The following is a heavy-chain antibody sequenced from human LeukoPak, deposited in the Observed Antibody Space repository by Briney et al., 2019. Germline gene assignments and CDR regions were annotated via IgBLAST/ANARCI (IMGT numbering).Heavy chain of an antibody. J-gene: IGHJ3*02. CDR1: GGSFSGYY. CDR2: INHSGST. D-gene: IGHD6-6*01. Sequence: SETLPLTCAVYGGSFSGYYWSWIRQPPGKGLEWIGEINHSGSTNYNPSLKSRVTISVDTSKNQFSLKLSSVSAADTAVYYCASFIEYTSSDAFDIWGQGTMVTVSS. CDR3: ASFIEYTSSDAFDI. V-gene: IGHV4-34*01.